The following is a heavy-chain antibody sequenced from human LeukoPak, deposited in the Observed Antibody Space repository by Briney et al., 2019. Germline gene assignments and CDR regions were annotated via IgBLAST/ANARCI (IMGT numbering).Heavy chain of an antibody. Sequence: GGSLRLSCAASGFTFSSYSMNWVRQAPGKGLEWVSYISSSNSTIYYADSVKGRFTISRDNAKNSLYLQMNSLRAEDTAVYYCARHSWRGLRRGRGSGSSFMDVWGKGTTVTISS. J-gene: IGHJ6*03. V-gene: IGHV3-48*01. CDR3: ARHSWRGLRRGRGSGSSFMDV. CDR2: ISSSNSTI. CDR1: GFTFSSYS. D-gene: IGHD3-10*01.